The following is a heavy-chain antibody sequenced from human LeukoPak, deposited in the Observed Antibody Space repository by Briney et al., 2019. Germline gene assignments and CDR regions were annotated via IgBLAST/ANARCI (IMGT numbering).Heavy chain of an antibody. CDR1: GFSISRYW. CDR2: IQHDGNVK. V-gene: IGHV3-7*01. D-gene: IGHD2-15*01. Sequence: GSLRLSCAASGFSISRYWMTWVRQAPGKGLEWVGNIQHDGNVKHYVDSVRGRFTISRDNAKSSVYLQMNSLRAEDSAVYFCGNQCSGGTCPEHWGQGTQVTVSS. CDR3: GNQCSGGTCPEH. J-gene: IGHJ1*01.